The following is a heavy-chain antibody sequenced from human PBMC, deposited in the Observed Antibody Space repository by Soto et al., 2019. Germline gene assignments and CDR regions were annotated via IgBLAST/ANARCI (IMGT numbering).Heavy chain of an antibody. CDR1: GYTLTELS. V-gene: IGHV1-24*01. CDR2: FDPEDGET. D-gene: IGHD3-10*01. CDR3: ARDMVRGTGRWFDP. Sequence: VKVSCKVSGYTLTELSMHWVRQAPGKGLEWMGGFDPEDGETIYAQKFQGRVTMTEDTSTDTAYMELRSLRSDDTAVYYCARDMVRGTGRWFDPWGQGTLVTVSS. J-gene: IGHJ5*02.